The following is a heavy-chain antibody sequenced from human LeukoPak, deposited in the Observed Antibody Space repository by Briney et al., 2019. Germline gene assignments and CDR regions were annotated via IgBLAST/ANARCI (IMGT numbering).Heavy chain of an antibody. CDR3: ARRDSYSSGYYYFDY. CDR1: GDSMRSDH. V-gene: IGHV4-4*08. D-gene: IGHD3-22*01. CDR2: AHNSGNT. Sequence: SETLSLTCTVSGDSMRSDHWSWIRQPPGKTLEWIGYAHNSGNTKYNPSLKSRVTISVDTSKNQFSLKLSSVTAADTAVYYCARRDSYSSGYYYFDYWGQGTLVTVSS. J-gene: IGHJ4*02.